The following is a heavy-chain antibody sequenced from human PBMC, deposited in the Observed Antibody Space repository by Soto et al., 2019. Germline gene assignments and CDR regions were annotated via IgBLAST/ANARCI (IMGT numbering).Heavy chain of an antibody. V-gene: IGHV4-4*02. CDR2: IYHSGST. Sequence: SDTLSLTCAVSCGSISSSNWWSWVRQPPGKGLELIGEIYHSGSTNYNPSLKSRVTISVDNAKNSLYLQMNSLRAEDTAVYYCAREGGGGPNYFDYWGQGTLVTVS. CDR1: CGSISSSNW. D-gene: IGHD2-15*01. CDR3: AREGGGGPNYFDY. J-gene: IGHJ4*02.